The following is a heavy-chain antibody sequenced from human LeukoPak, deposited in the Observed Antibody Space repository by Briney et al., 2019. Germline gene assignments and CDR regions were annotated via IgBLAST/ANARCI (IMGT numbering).Heavy chain of an antibody. D-gene: IGHD5-12*01. J-gene: IGHJ5*02. V-gene: IGHV1-46*01. Sequence: ASVEVSCKASGYTFTSYYMHWVRQAPGQGLEWMGIINPSGGSTSYAQKFQGRVTMTRDMSTSTVYMELSSLRSEDTAVYYCARGATTNNWFDPWGQGTLVTVSS. CDR3: ARGATTNNWFDP. CDR1: GYTFTSYY. CDR2: INPSGGST.